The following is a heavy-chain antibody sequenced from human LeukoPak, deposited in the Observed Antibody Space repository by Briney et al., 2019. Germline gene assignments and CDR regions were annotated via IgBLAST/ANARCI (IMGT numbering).Heavy chain of an antibody. CDR1: GFTFSSYA. CDR2: ISGSGGST. Sequence: PGGSLRLSCTASGFTFSSYAMSWVRQPPGKGLEWVSAISGSGGSTYYADSVKGRFTISRDNSKNTLYLQMNSLGAEDTAVYYCAKEQAVAGTLYYFDYWGRGTLVTVSS. V-gene: IGHV3-23*01. J-gene: IGHJ4*02. D-gene: IGHD6-19*01. CDR3: AKEQAVAGTLYYFDY.